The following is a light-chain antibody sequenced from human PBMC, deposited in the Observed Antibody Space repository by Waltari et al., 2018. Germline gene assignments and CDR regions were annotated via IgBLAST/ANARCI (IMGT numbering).Light chain of an antibody. Sequence: DIQMTQSPSTRSASVGDRVPITCRASQSISSWLAWYQQKPGKAPKLLIYKASSLESGVPSRFSGSGSGTEFTLPISSLQPDDFATYYCQQYNNYPFTFGPGTKVDIK. CDR2: KAS. V-gene: IGKV1-5*03. CDR1: QSISSW. CDR3: QQYNNYPFT. J-gene: IGKJ3*01.